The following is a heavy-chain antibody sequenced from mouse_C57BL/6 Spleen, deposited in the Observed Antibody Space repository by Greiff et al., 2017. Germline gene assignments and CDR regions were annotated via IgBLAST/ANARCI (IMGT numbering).Heavy chain of an antibody. CDR2: IYPGSGST. J-gene: IGHJ4*01. Sequence: QVQLQQPGAELVKPGASVKMSCKASGYTFTSYWITWVKQRPGQGLEWIGDIYPGSGSTNYNEKFKSKATLTVDTSSSTAYLQLSSLTSEDSAVYYCARYGNYDAMDYWGQGTSVTVSS. V-gene: IGHV1-55*01. CDR3: ARYGNYDAMDY. D-gene: IGHD1-1*01. CDR1: GYTFTSYW.